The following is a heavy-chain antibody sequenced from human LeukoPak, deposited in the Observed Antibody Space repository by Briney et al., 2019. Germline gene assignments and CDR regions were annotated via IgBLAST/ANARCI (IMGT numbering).Heavy chain of an antibody. Sequence: KTSETLSLTCAVYGGSFSGYYWSWIRQPPGKGLEWIGEINHSGSTNYNPSLKSRVTISVDTSKNQFSLKLSSVTAADTAVYYCARGPVRHRFLEWLLRPPGHDAFDIWGQGTMVTVSS. CDR1: GGSFSGYY. V-gene: IGHV4-34*01. CDR2: INHSGST. D-gene: IGHD3-3*01. CDR3: ARGPVRHRFLEWLLRPPGHDAFDI. J-gene: IGHJ3*02.